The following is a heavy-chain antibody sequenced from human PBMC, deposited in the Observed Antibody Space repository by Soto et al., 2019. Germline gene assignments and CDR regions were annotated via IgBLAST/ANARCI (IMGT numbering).Heavy chain of an antibody. D-gene: IGHD2-2*01. CDR3: ARVAGYCSSTSCYNWFDP. V-gene: IGHV1-18*01. CDR1: GYTFTSYG. CDR2: ISAYNGNT. J-gene: IGHJ5*02. Sequence: ASVKVSCKASGYTFTSYGISWVRQAPGQGLEWMGWISAYNGNTNYAQKLQGRVTMTTDTSTSTAYMELRSLRSDDTAVYYCARVAGYCSSTSCYNWFDPWGQGTLVTVSS.